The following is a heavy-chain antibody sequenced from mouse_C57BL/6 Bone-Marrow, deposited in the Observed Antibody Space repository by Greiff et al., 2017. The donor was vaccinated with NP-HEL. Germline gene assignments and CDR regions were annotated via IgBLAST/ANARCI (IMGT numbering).Heavy chain of an antibody. D-gene: IGHD1-1*01. CDR3: ARHGDYFGSSYGYFDV. CDR2: FYPGSGSI. CDR1: GYTFTEYT. Sequence: VQLVESGAELVKPGASVKLSCKASGYTFTEYTIHWVKQRSGQGLEWIGWFYPGSGSIKYNEKFKDKATLTADKSSSTVYMDLSRLTSEDSAVYFCARHGDYFGSSYGYFDVWGTGTTVTLSA. V-gene: IGHV1-62-2*01. J-gene: IGHJ1*03.